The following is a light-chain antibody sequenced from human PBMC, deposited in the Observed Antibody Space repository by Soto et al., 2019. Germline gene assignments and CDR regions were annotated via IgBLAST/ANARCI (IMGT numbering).Light chain of an antibody. CDR3: SSYTSSSTFWV. CDR1: SSDVGGYNY. Sequence: QSVLTQPASVSGSPGQSITISCTGTSSDVGGYNYVSWYQQHPGKAPKLMIYDVSNRPSGASNRFSGSKSGNTASLTISGLQAEDEADYYCSSYTSSSTFWVFGTGTKVTIL. CDR2: DVS. J-gene: IGLJ1*01. V-gene: IGLV2-14*01.